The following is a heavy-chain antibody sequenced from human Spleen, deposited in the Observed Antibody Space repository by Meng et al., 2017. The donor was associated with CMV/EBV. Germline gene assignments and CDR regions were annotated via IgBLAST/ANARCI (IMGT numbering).Heavy chain of an antibody. CDR3: AREGPHYDAFDI. CDR1: GFTFSNYD. J-gene: IGHJ3*02. Sequence: GGSLRLSCAGSGFTFSNYDMHWVRQAAGEGLEWVSAIDTTGDTDYPGSVKGRFTISRENAKNSLYLQMNSLRAGDTALYYCAREGPHYDAFDIWGQGTMVTVSS. V-gene: IGHV3-13*01. CDR2: IDTTGDT.